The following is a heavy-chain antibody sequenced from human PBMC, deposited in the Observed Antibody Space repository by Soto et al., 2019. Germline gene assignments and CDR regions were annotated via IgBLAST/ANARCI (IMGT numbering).Heavy chain of an antibody. CDR2: ISGSGGST. V-gene: IGHV3-23*01. J-gene: IGHJ5*02. D-gene: IGHD6-13*01. CDR1: GFSFSSFA. Sequence: GGSLRLSCAASGFSFSSFAMSWVRQAPGKGLEWVSAISGSGGSTYYADSVKGRFTISRYNSTNTLYLQLNSLRAEDTAVYYFANDPSHSSSWLGVGNWFDPWGQGTLVTVSS. CDR3: ANDPSHSSSWLGVGNWFDP.